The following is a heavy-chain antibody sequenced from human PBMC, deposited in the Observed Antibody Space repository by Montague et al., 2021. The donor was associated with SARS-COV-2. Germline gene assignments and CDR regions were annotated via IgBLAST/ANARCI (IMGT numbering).Heavy chain of an antibody. CDR3: AKDGEALAWGTFDI. V-gene: IGHV4-39*07. J-gene: IGHJ3*02. Sequence: SETLSLTCTVSRDSISSHNYFWAWIRQPPGKGLEWIGSVDYSGLTFYNPSPESRVTISVDTSKKQFSLKVNSVTAADTAVYYCAKDGEALAWGTFDIWGQGTMVTVSS. D-gene: IGHD3-10*01. CDR2: VDYSGLT. CDR1: RDSISSHNYF.